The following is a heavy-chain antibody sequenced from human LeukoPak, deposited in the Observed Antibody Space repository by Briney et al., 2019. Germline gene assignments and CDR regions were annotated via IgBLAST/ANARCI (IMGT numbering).Heavy chain of an antibody. CDR1: GYSLTTYY. J-gene: IGHJ4*02. CDR3: ARGYCSGGSCYSYYDY. Sequence: ASVKVSCKASGYSLTTYYMHWVRQAPGQGLEWMAIINPSGGSTSYAQKFQGRVTMTRDTSTSTVYMELSSLRSEDTAVYYCARGYCSGGSCYSYYDYWGQGTLVTVSS. D-gene: IGHD2-15*01. CDR2: INPSGGST. V-gene: IGHV1-46*01.